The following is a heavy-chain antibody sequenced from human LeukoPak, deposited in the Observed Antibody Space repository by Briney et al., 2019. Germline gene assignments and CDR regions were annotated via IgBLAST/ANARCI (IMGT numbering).Heavy chain of an antibody. CDR3: AKLTGPGQYYFDY. J-gene: IGHJ4*02. CDR1: GFTFSSYG. Sequence: GGSLRLSCAASGFTFSSYGMHWVRQAPGKGLEWVAVISYDGSNKYYADSVEGRFTISRDNSKNTLYLQMNCLRAEDTAVYYCAKLTGPGQYYFDYWGQGTLVTVSS. V-gene: IGHV3-30*18. CDR2: ISYDGSNK. D-gene: IGHD1-20*01.